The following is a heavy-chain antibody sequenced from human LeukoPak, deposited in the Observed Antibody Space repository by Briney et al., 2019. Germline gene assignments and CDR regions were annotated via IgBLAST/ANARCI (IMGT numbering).Heavy chain of an antibody. CDR3: ALIAVAPNDAFDI. Sequence: SETLSLICAVYGGSFSGYYWSWIRQPPGKGLEWIGEINHSGSTNYNPSLKSRVTISVDTSKNQFSLKLSSVTAADTAVYYCALIAVAPNDAFDIWGQGTMVTVSS. CDR1: GGSFSGYY. V-gene: IGHV4-34*01. D-gene: IGHD6-19*01. J-gene: IGHJ3*02. CDR2: INHSGST.